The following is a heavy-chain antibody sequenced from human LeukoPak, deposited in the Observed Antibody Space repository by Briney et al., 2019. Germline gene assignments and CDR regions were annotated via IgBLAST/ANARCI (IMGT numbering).Heavy chain of an antibody. Sequence: ASVKVSCKASGYTFTGYYMHWVRQAPGQGLEWMGWINPNSGGTNYAQKFQGRVTMTRDTSISTAYMELSRLRSDDTAVYYCARDNDSSGYYYVPGYWGQEPWSPSPQ. D-gene: IGHD3-22*01. J-gene: IGHJ4*01. CDR1: GYTFTGYY. CDR2: INPNSGGT. CDR3: ARDNDSSGYYYVPGY. V-gene: IGHV1-2*02.